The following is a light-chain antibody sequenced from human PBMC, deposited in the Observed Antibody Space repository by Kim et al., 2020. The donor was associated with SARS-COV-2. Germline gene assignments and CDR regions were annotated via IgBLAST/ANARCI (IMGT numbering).Light chain of an antibody. V-gene: IGKV1-5*03. J-gene: IGKJ2*03. Sequence: LSASVGDRVTITCRASQSISAWLAWYQQKPGKAPKLLIYKASNLEYGVPSRFSGSGFGTEFTLTISSLQPDDSATYYCQQYDSLSSFGQGTKLEI. CDR1: QSISAW. CDR3: QQYDSLSS. CDR2: KAS.